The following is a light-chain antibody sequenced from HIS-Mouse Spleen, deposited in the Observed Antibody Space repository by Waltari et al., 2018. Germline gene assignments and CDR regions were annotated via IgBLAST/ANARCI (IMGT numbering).Light chain of an antibody. CDR3: QQYYSYPYT. Sequence: AIRMTQSPSSLSASTGDRVTITCRASQGTSSYLAWYQQKPGKAPKLLIYAASTLQSGVPSRFSGSGSGTDFTLTISCLQSEDFATYYCQQYYSYPYTFGQGTKLEIK. CDR1: QGTSSY. CDR2: AAS. V-gene: IGKV1-8*01. J-gene: IGKJ2*01.